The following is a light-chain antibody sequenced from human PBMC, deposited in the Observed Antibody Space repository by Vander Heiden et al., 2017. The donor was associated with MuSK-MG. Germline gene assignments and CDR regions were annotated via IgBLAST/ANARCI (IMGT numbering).Light chain of an antibody. V-gene: IGLV2-14*01. CDR3: CSYTRSDNLV. CDR1: SSDVGGYNY. Sequence: QSALTQPTSVSGSPGQSITISCTGTSSDVGGYNYVSWYQLHPGKAPKLMISEVSNRPSGVSNRFAGSKSGNTASLTISGLQAEDEADYYCCSYTRSDNLVFGGGTKLTVL. J-gene: IGLJ2*01. CDR2: EVS.